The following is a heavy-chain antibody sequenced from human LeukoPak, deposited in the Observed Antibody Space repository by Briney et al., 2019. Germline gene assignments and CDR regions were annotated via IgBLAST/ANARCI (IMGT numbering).Heavy chain of an antibody. CDR2: IYCSGST. J-gene: IGHJ6*02. Sequence: SETLSLTCTVSGGSISSYYWSWIRQPPGKGLEWIGYIYCSGSTNYNPSLKSRVTISVDTSKNQFSLKLSSVTAADTAVYYCARHLSIVDTAMDHYYYYGMDVWGQGTTVTVSS. CDR3: ARHLSIVDTAMDHYYYYGMDV. CDR1: GGSISSYY. D-gene: IGHD5-18*01. V-gene: IGHV4-59*08.